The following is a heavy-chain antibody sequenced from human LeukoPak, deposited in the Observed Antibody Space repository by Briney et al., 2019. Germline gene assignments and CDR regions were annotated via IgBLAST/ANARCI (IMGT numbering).Heavy chain of an antibody. D-gene: IGHD3-9*01. CDR3: ARYFDWHWAFDI. CDR1: GGSVSSDTYN. Sequence: SETLSLTCIVSGGSVSSDTYNWSWIRQPPGKGLEWIVYIYCSGSTNYNPSIKSRVTISVDTTKNQFYLRLSSVTAADTAVYNCARYFDWHWAFDIWGQGTMVTVSS. CDR2: IYCSGST. V-gene: IGHV4-61*01. J-gene: IGHJ3*02.